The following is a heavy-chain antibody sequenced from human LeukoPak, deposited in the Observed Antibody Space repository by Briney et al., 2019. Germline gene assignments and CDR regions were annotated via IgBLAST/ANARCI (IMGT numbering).Heavy chain of an antibody. V-gene: IGHV1-2*02. CDR1: GYTFTGYY. J-gene: IGHJ4*02. D-gene: IGHD3-10*01. CDR2: ISPNSGDT. CDR3: ATDYFNSGSYYMGIEY. Sequence: GASVKVSCKASGYTFTGYYMHWVRQAPGQGLEWMGWISPNSGDTNYVQRYQGRVTMTRDTSINTAYMELSRLRSDDTAVYYCATDYFNSGSYYMGIEYWGQGTLVTVSS.